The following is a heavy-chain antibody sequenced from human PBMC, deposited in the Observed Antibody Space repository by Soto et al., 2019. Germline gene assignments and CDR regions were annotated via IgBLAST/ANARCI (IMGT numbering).Heavy chain of an antibody. J-gene: IGHJ6*02. Sequence: GASVKVSCKASGYTFTSYGISWVRQAPGQGLEWMGWISAYNGNTNYAQKLQGRVTMTTDTSTSTAYMELRSLRSDDTAVYYCARGTVTTFVVPTDYYYYGMDVWGQGTTVTVSS. CDR2: ISAYNGNT. V-gene: IGHV1-18*01. D-gene: IGHD4-4*01. CDR3: ARGTVTTFVVPTDYYYYGMDV. CDR1: GYTFTSYG.